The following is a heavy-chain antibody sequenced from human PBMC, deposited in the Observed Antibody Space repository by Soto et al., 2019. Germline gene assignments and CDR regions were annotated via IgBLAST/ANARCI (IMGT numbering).Heavy chain of an antibody. Sequence: ASVKVSCKASGYTFTSYGIGWVRQAPGQGLEWMGWISAYNGNTNYAQKLQGRVTMTTDTSTSTAYMELRSLRSDDTAVYYCARAGYSSSWARKSRYYGMDVWGQGTTVTVS. CDR2: ISAYNGNT. D-gene: IGHD6-13*01. J-gene: IGHJ6*02. V-gene: IGHV1-18*01. CDR3: ARAGYSSSWARKSRYYGMDV. CDR1: GYTFTSYG.